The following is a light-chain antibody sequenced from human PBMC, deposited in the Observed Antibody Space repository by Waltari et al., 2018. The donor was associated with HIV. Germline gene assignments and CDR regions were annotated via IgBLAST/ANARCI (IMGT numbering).Light chain of an antibody. CDR2: KAS. Sequence: DIQMTQSPSTLSASVGDRVPITCRASQSISNWLAWYQQKPGKAPKLLIYKASSLESGVPSRFSGSGSGTEYTLTISSLQPDDFATYYCQEYSGYFRTFGQGTKVEIK. J-gene: IGKJ1*01. V-gene: IGKV1-5*03. CDR1: QSISNW. CDR3: QEYSGYFRT.